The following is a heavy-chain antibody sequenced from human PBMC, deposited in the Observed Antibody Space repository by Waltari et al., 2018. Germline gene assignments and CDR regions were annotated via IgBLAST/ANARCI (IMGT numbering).Heavy chain of an antibody. D-gene: IGHD5-18*01. J-gene: IGHJ4*02. CDR3: ARDPDQVDTAMASDY. Sequence: QVQLVQSGAEVQKPGSSVKVSCKASGGTFSSYAISWVRQAPGQGLEWMGVIIPIFGTANYAQKFQGRVTITADESTSTAYMELSSLRSEDTAVYYCARDPDQVDTAMASDYWGQGTLVTVSS. CDR2: IIPIFGTA. CDR1: GGTFSSYA. V-gene: IGHV1-69*01.